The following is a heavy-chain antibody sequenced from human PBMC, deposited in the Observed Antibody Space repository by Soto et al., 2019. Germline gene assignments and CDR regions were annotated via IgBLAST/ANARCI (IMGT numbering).Heavy chain of an antibody. CDR2: INAGTGKT. D-gene: IGHD3-3*01. CDR1: GYTFINYA. V-gene: IGHV1-3*01. J-gene: IGHJ6*02. CDR3: ARSPRSGSNYYYPMDV. Sequence: QVQLVQSGAEVKKPGASVKVSCKASGYTFINYALHWVRQAPGQRLEWMGWINAGTGKTLYSQKFQDRVTITRDTSANTAYMELSSLRSEDTAVYYCARSPRSGSNYYYPMDVWGQGTTVTVSS.